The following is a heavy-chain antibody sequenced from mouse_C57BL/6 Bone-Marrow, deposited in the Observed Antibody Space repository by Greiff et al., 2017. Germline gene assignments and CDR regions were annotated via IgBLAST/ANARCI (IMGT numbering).Heavy chain of an antibody. CDR1: GYTFTDYY. CDR2: INPYNGGT. V-gene: IGHV1-19*01. CDR3: ARYLFYAMDY. J-gene: IGHJ4*01. Sequence: EVQLQQSGPVLVKPGASVTMSCKASGYTFTDYYMNWVKQSHGKNLEWIGDINPYNGGTSYNQKFKRKATFPVTTSSSTAYLAHHSLTSDDSAVYYCARYLFYAMDYWGQGTSVTVSS.